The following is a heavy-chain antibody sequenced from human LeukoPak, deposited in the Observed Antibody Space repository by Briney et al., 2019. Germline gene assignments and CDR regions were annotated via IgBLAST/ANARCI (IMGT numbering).Heavy chain of an antibody. CDR3: ARHRAIGVRGVPWVGPNWFDP. CDR1: GYSFTSYW. Sequence: GESLKISCKGSGYSFTSYWIGGVRQMPGKGLEWMGIIYPGDSDTRYSPSFQDQVTISADKSISTAYLQWSSLKASDTAMYYCARHRAIGVRGVPWVGPNWFDPWGQGTLVTVSS. CDR2: IYPGDSDT. V-gene: IGHV5-51*01. D-gene: IGHD3-10*01. J-gene: IGHJ5*02.